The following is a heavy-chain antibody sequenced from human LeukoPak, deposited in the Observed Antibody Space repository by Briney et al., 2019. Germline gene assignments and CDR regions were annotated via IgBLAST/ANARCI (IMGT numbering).Heavy chain of an antibody. Sequence: SETLSLTCTVSGGSISSYYWSWIRHPPGKGLEWIGYIYYSGSTNYNPSLKSRVTISIDTSKNQFSLKVTSVTAADTAVYYCARGLGILYYFDYWGQGTLVTVS. CDR1: GGSISSYY. V-gene: IGHV4-59*12. D-gene: IGHD1-26*01. CDR3: ARGLGILYYFDY. J-gene: IGHJ4*02. CDR2: IYYSGST.